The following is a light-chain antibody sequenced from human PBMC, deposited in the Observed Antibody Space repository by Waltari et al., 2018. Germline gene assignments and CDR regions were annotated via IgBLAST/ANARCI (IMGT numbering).Light chain of an antibody. CDR2: WAS. J-gene: IGKJ2*01. CDR1: QSVLYSSNNKNF. V-gene: IGKV4-1*01. Sequence: DIVMTQSPDSLAVSLGERATINCRSSQSVLYSSNNKNFLAWYQQKPGQPPKLLIYWASARASGVPDRFNGSGSGTDFTLTISSLQAEDVAVYYCQQYYSNPPTFGQGTKLEI. CDR3: QQYYSNPPT.